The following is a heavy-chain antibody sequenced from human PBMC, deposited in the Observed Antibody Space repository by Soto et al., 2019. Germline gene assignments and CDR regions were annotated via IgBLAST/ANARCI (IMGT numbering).Heavy chain of an antibody. CDR1: GGSISSGDYY. CDR3: ARAHYYDSSGLLDY. J-gene: IGHJ4*02. V-gene: IGHV4-30-4*01. CDR2: IYYSGST. D-gene: IGHD3-22*01. Sequence: SETLSLTCTVSGGSISSGDYYWSWIRQPPGKGLEWIGYIYYSGSTYYNPSLKSRATISVDTSKNQFSLKLSSVTAADTAVYYCARAHYYDSSGLLDYWGQGTLVTVSS.